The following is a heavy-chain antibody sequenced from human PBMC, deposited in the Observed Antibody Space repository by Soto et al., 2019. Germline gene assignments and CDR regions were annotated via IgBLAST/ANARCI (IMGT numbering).Heavy chain of an antibody. V-gene: IGHV1-69*08. CDR1: GGTFSSYT. D-gene: IGHD3-10*01. CDR2: IIPILGIA. CDR3: ARDIGDGNWFDP. Sequence: QVQLVQSGAEVKKPGSWVKVSCKASGGTFSSYTISWVRQAPGQWLEWMGRIIPILGIANYAQKFQSRVTITADKSTSTAYMELSSLRSEDTAVYYCARDIGDGNWFDPWGQGTLVTVS. J-gene: IGHJ5*02.